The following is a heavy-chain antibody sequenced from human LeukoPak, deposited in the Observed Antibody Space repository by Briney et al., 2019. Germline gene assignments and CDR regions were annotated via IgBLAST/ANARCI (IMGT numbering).Heavy chain of an antibody. J-gene: IGHJ5*02. Sequence: ASVKVSCKASGYTFTTYPMHWVRQAPGQRLEWMGWINAGNGNTEYSQEFQGRVTMTRDTSTSTVYMELSSLRSEDTAVYYCARGNNYYGSGSSSFDWFDPWGQGTLVTVSS. CDR3: ARGNNYYGSGSSSFDWFDP. V-gene: IGHV1-3*03. CDR1: GYTFTTYP. D-gene: IGHD3-10*01. CDR2: INAGNGNT.